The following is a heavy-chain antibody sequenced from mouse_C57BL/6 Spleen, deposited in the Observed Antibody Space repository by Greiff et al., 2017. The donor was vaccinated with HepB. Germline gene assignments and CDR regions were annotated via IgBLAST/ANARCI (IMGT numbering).Heavy chain of an antibody. Sequence: VQLQQSGPELVKPGDSVKISCKASGYSFTGYFMNWVMQSHGKSLEWIGRINPYNGDTFYNQKFKGKATLTVDKSSSTAHMELRSLTSEDSAVYYCARDYGSSYWFAYWGQGTLVTVSA. D-gene: IGHD1-1*01. CDR3: ARDYGSSYWFAY. J-gene: IGHJ3*01. V-gene: IGHV1-20*01. CDR1: GYSFTGYF. CDR2: INPYNGDT.